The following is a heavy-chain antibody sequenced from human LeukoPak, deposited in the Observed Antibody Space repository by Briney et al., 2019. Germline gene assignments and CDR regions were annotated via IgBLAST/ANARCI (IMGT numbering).Heavy chain of an antibody. V-gene: IGHV3-7*05. J-gene: IGHJ6*02. CDR3: ARDPYSSTWSYGMDV. CDR2: IKQDGSEE. Sequence: QAGGSLRLSCAASGFTFSSYWMSGVRQAPGKGLEWVANIKQDGSEEVSVDSVKGRFTISRDNAKNSLFLQMNNLRAEDTAVYYCARDPYSSTWSYGMDVWGQGTTVSVSS. CDR1: GFTFSSYW. D-gene: IGHD6-6*01.